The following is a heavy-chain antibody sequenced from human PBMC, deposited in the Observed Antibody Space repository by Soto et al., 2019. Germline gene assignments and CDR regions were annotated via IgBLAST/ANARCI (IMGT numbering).Heavy chain of an antibody. D-gene: IGHD6-25*01. V-gene: IGHV4-4*07. CDR3: ARTRVRAPAAGESDP. CDR1: GGSISGHY. J-gene: IGHJ5*02. CDR2: IYGTGAT. Sequence: PSETLSLTCTFSGGSISGHYWNWIRQTAGKGLEWIGRIYGTGATSYNPSLNSRVSMSIDTSKNQISLKLTSVTAADTAMYYCARTRVRAPAAGESDPWGQGTMVTVSS.